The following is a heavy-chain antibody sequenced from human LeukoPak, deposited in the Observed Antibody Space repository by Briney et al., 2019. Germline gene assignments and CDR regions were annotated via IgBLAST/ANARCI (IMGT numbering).Heavy chain of an antibody. CDR1: GFTFSSYE. CDR3: AELGMSMIGGV. D-gene: IGHD3-10*02. V-gene: IGHV3-48*03. CDR2: ISSSGSTI. J-gene: IGHJ6*04. Sequence: PGGSLRLSCAPSGFTFSSYEMNWVRQAPGKGLEWVSYISSSGSTIYYADSVKGPFTISRDNAKNSLYLQMNSLRAEDTAVYYCAELGMSMIGGVWGKGTTVTISS.